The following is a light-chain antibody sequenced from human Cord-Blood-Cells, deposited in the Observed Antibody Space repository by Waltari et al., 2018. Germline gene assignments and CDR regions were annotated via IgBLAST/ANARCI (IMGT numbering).Light chain of an antibody. CDR3: QQYNNWTPYT. J-gene: IGKJ2*01. CDR2: GAS. V-gene: IGKV3-15*01. Sequence: VLPQSHATLSLSPGDRATLSCSPSQSVSSNLAWYQQKPGQAPRLLIYGASTRVTGIPARFSGSGSGTEFTLTISSLQYEDFAVYYCQQYNNWTPYTFGQGTKLEIK. CDR1: QSVSSN.